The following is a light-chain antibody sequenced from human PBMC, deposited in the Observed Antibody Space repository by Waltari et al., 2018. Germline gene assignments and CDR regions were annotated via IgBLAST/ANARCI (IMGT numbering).Light chain of an antibody. V-gene: IGKV3-20*01. CDR2: DAS. J-gene: IGKJ1*01. CDR3: QKYVNLPAT. Sequence: EIVLTQSPGTLSLSPGERATLSCRASQSVGRYLAWYQQKPGQAPRLLILDASTRATGIPDRFSGSGSGTDFRLTISRLESEDFAVYYCQKYVNLPATFGQGTKVEIK. CDR1: QSVGRY.